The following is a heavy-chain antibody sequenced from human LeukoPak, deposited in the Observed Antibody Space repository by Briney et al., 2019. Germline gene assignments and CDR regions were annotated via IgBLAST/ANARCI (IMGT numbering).Heavy chain of an antibody. CDR2: ISSSGSTI. Sequence: GGSLRLSCAASGFTFSSYEMNWVRQAPGKGLEWVSYISSSGSTIYCADSVKGRFTISRDNAKNPLYLQMNSLRAEDTAVYYCARDAGYNIDYWGQGTLVTVSS. V-gene: IGHV3-48*03. D-gene: IGHD5-24*01. CDR3: ARDAGYNIDY. J-gene: IGHJ4*02. CDR1: GFTFSSYE.